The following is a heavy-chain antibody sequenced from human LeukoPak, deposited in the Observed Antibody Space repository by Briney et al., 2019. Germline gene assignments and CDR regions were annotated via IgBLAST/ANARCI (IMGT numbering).Heavy chain of an antibody. CDR2: MNPNSGNT. CDR1: GYTFTSYD. J-gene: IGHJ5*02. Sequence: ASVKVSCKASGYTFTSYDINWVRQATGQGLEWMGWMNPNSGNTGYAQKFQGRVTMTRNTFISTAYMELSSLRSEDTAVYYCARRRGTMVRGVIYWFDPWGQGTLVTVSS. CDR3: ARRRGTMVRGVIYWFDP. V-gene: IGHV1-8*01. D-gene: IGHD3-10*01.